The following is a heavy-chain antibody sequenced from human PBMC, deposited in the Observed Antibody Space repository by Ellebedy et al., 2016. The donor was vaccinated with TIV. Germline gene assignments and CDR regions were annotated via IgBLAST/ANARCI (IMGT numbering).Heavy chain of an antibody. CDR3: VKVSGSYTYWDFDFQY. CDR1: GFTFSTYG. CDR2: ISYEGSNK. Sequence: GGSLRLSXAASGFTFSTYGMHWVRQAPGKGLEWVAVISYEGSNKYYVDSVKGRFTISRDNSKSTLYLQMNSLGPEDTAVYHCVKVSGSYTYWDFDFQYWGQGTLVTVSS. V-gene: IGHV3-30*18. D-gene: IGHD1-26*01. J-gene: IGHJ1*01.